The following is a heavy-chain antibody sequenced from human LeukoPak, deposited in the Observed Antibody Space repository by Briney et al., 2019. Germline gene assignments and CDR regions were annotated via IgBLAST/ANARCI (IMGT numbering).Heavy chain of an antibody. CDR1: GYTFTSYD. CDR2: MNPNSGNT. Sequence: ASVKVSCKASGYTFTSYDINWVRQATGQGLEWMGWMNPNSGNTGYAQKFQGRVTMTRNISISTAYMELSSLRSEDTAVYYCARVRGVVRGVIKPYTFDYWGQGTLVTVSS. D-gene: IGHD3-10*01. V-gene: IGHV1-8*01. J-gene: IGHJ4*02. CDR3: ARVRGVVRGVIKPYTFDY.